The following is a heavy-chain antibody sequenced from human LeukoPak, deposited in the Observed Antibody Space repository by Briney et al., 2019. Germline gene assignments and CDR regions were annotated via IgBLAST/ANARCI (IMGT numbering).Heavy chain of an antibody. CDR2: ISPNSGGS. D-gene: IGHD5-18*01. CDR1: GYTFTDCY. J-gene: IGHJ4*02. V-gene: IGHV1-2*02. CDR3: ARDSSRGYTYAFDY. Sequence: ASVKVSCKASGYTFTDCYIHWVRQAPGQGLEWMGWISPNSGGSNYAQKFQGRVTMTRDTSINTAYMELSRLRSDDAAVYFCARDSSRGYTYAFDYWGQGTLVSVSS.